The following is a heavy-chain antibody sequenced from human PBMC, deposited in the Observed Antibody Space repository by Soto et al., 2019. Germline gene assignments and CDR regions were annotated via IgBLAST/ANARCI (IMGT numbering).Heavy chain of an antibody. J-gene: IGHJ5*02. CDR2: IYYSGST. V-gene: IGHV4-30-4*01. CDR3: AREVVAATDWFDP. D-gene: IGHD2-15*01. Sequence: PSETLSLTCTVSGGSISSGDFYWSWIRQPPGKGLEWIGYIYYSGSTYYNRSLKSRVTISVDTSKNQFSLKLSSVTAADTAVYYCAREVVAATDWFDPWGHGTLVTVSS. CDR1: GGSISSGDFY.